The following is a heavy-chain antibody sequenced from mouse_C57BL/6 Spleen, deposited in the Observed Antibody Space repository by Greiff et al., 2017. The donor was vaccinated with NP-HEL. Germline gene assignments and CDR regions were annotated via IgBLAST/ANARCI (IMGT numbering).Heavy chain of an antibody. D-gene: IGHD2-10*02. CDR2: IYPGSGST. Sequence: QVQLQQPGAELVKPGASVKMSYKASGYTFTSYWITWVKQRPGQGLEWIGDIYPGSGSTNYNEKFKSKATLTVDTSSSTAYMQLSSLTSEDSAVYYCARGGYGNYGDAMDYWGQGTSVTVSS. CDR3: ARGGYGNYGDAMDY. V-gene: IGHV1-55*01. CDR1: GYTFTSYW. J-gene: IGHJ4*01.